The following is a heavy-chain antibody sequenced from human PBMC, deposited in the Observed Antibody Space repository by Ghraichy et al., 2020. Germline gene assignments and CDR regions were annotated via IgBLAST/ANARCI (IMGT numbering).Heavy chain of an antibody. V-gene: IGHV3-30*02. J-gene: IGHJ4*02. Sequence: GGPLRLSCAASGFTFSSYGMHWVRQAPGKGLEWVAFIRYDGSNTYYADSVKGRFTISRDYSKNTLYLQMNSLRAEDTALYYCAKDLKIGTHGGDYWGQGTPVTVSS. CDR1: GFTFSSYG. CDR2: IRYDGSNT. CDR3: AKDLKIGTHGGDY. D-gene: IGHD1-7*01.